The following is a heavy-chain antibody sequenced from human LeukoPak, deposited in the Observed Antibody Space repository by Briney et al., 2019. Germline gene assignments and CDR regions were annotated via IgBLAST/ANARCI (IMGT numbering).Heavy chain of an antibody. CDR3: ARPQTMGSSSPLGY. CDR2: IHYSGRA. CDR1: GVSISSYY. J-gene: IGHJ4*02. D-gene: IGHD2-2*01. V-gene: IGHV4-59*01. Sequence: SETLSLTCTVSGVSISSYYWIWIRQPPGKGLEWIGDIHYSGRANYNPSLKSRVTTSPDTSKNQISLKLSSVTAADTAVYYCARPQTMGSSSPLGYWGQGTLVTVSS.